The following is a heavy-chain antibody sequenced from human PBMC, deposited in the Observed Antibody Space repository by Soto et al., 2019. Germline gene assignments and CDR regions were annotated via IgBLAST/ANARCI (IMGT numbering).Heavy chain of an antibody. CDR1: GGSIRDYC. V-gene: IGHV4-59*08. D-gene: IGHD3-22*01. J-gene: IGHJ4*02. CDR3: ARLGGYYQAFDS. Sequence: TSETLSLTCTVSGGSIRDYCWGWIRQSPGKGLEWIGYIYYTGTTKYNPSLKSRVTISVDSSKNQFSLKLDSVTAADTAVYYCARLGGYYQAFDSWGQGTLVTVSS. CDR2: IYYTGTT.